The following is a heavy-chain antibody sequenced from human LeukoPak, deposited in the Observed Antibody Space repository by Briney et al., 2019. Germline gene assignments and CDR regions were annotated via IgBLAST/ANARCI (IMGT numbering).Heavy chain of an antibody. CDR2: IYYSGST. Sequence: SETLSLTCTVSGGSISSYYWSWIRQPPEKGLEWIGYIYYSGSTSYNPSLKSRVTISVDTSKNQFSLKLSSVTAADTAVYYCARGTRWSRFDYWGQGTLVTVSS. CDR3: ARGTRWSRFDY. CDR1: GGSISSYY. V-gene: IGHV4-59*08. D-gene: IGHD4-23*01. J-gene: IGHJ4*02.